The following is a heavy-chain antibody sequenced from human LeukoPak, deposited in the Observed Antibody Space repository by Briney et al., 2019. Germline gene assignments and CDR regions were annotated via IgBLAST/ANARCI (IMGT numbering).Heavy chain of an antibody. J-gene: IGHJ4*02. CDR1: GYTFTSDG. CDR2: IGTYKGNT. Sequence: ATVKVSCKTSGYTFTSDGISWVRQAPGQGLEWMGWIGTYKGNTNYAQMFQGRVTMTTDTSTSTAYMELKNLRSDDTAVYYCARDEVRRRDGYNYLSYFDYWGQGTLVTVSS. CDR3: ARDEVRRRDGYNYLSYFDY. V-gene: IGHV1-18*01. D-gene: IGHD5-24*01.